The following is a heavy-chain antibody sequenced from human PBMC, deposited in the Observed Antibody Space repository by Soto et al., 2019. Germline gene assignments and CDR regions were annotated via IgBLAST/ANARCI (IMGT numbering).Heavy chain of an antibody. CDR1: GFTFSSYA. J-gene: IGHJ6*02. V-gene: IGHV3-23*01. Sequence: EVQLLESGGGLVQPGGSLRLSCAASGFTFSSYAMSWVRQAPGKGLEWVSAISGSGGSTYYADSVKGRFTISRDNSKNKLYLQTNSLRAEDTAVYYCAKDLPSSGYYYYYYYGMDVWGQGTTVTVSS. D-gene: IGHD3-22*01. CDR2: ISGSGGST. CDR3: AKDLPSSGYYYYYYYGMDV.